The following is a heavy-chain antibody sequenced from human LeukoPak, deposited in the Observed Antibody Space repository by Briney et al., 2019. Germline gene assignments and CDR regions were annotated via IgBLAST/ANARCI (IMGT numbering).Heavy chain of an antibody. CDR2: INHSGST. Sequence: SETLSLTCTVSGGSISTSSYYWSWIRQPPGKGLEWIGEINHSGSTNYNPSLKSRVTISVDTSKNQFSLKLSSVTAADTAVYYCARGGVDYVWGSYRYNYWGQGTLVTVSS. V-gene: IGHV4-39*07. CDR3: ARGGVDYVWGSYRYNY. J-gene: IGHJ4*02. CDR1: GGSISTSSYY. D-gene: IGHD3-16*02.